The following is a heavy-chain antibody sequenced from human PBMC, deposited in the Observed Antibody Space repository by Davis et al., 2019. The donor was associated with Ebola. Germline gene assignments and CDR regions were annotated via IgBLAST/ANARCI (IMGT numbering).Heavy chain of an antibody. J-gene: IGHJ5*02. CDR1: GFTFSSYG. D-gene: IGHD2-2*01. V-gene: IGHV3-30*18. CDR2: ISYDGSNK. Sequence: GESLKISCAASGFTFSSYGMHWVRQAPGKGLEWVAVISYDGSNKYYADSVKGRFTISRDNSKTTLYLQMNSLRAEDKAVYYCAKGLAPLIYCSSTSCYTNWFDPWGQGTLVTVSS. CDR3: AKGLAPLIYCSSTSCYTNWFDP.